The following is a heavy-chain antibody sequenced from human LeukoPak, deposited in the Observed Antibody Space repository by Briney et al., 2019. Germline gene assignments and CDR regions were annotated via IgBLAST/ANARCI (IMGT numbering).Heavy chain of an antibody. J-gene: IGHJ4*02. CDR3: ARDELHTGTYFPFDY. CDR1: GFTFSSYS. Sequence: GGSLRLSCAASGFTFSSYSLNWVRLAPGKGLEWVSSISSSGSYIYYADSVKGRFTISRDNAKNSLYLQMNSLRAEDTAVYYCARDELHTGTYFPFDYWGQGTLVTVSS. D-gene: IGHD1-26*01. V-gene: IGHV3-21*01. CDR2: ISSSGSYI.